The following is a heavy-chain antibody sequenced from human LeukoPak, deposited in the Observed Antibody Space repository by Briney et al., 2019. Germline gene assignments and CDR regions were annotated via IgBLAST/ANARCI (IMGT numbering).Heavy chain of an antibody. V-gene: IGHV4-30-2*01. CDR2: IYHSGST. CDR1: GGSISSGGYY. D-gene: IGHD4-11*01. Sequence: SETLSLTCTVSGGSISSGGYYWSWIRQPPGKGLEWIGYIYHSGSTYYNPSLKGRVTISVDRSKNQFSLKLSSVTAADTAVYYCARGYSNHQTDYWGQGTLVTVSS. J-gene: IGHJ4*02. CDR3: ARGYSNHQTDY.